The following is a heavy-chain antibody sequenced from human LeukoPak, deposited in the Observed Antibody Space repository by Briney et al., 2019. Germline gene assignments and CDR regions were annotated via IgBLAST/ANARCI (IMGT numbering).Heavy chain of an antibody. Sequence: SVKVSCKASGGTFSSYAIRWVRQAPGQGLEWMGRIIPIFGTANYAQKFQGRVTITADRSTSTAYMELSSLRSEDTAVYYCARDTKESDYGSGSYSDYWGQGTLVTVSS. D-gene: IGHD3-10*01. CDR2: IIPIFGTA. CDR1: GGTFSSYA. V-gene: IGHV1-69*06. J-gene: IGHJ4*02. CDR3: ARDTKESDYGSGSYSDY.